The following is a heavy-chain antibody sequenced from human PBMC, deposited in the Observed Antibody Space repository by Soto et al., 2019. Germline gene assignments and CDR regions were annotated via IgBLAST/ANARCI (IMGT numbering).Heavy chain of an antibody. V-gene: IGHV4-39*01. J-gene: IGHJ4*02. CDR1: GGSISSSSYY. CDR3: ASLRDYLDSSGELDY. CDR2: IYYSGST. D-gene: IGHD3-22*01. Sequence: QLQLQESGPGLVKPSETLSLTCTVSGGSISSSSYYWGLIRQPPGKGLEWIGSIYYSGSTYYNPSLKSRVTISVDTSQNQFSLKLSSVTVADTAVYYCASLRDYLDSSGELDYWGPGTLVTVSS.